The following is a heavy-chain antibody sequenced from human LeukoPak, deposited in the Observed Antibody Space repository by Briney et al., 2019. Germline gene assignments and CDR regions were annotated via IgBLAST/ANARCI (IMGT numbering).Heavy chain of an antibody. J-gene: IGHJ4*02. CDR3: AKDFGSIFGDY. Sequence: PGGSLRLSCAASGFTFSTYAMSWVRQAPGKGVEWVSTISGSGSRTYHVDSVKGRFIISRDNSENTVYLQMNSLRAEDTALYFCAKDFGSIFGDYWGQGSLVTVSS. D-gene: IGHD3-10*01. CDR2: ISGSGSRT. V-gene: IGHV3-23*01. CDR1: GFTFSTYA.